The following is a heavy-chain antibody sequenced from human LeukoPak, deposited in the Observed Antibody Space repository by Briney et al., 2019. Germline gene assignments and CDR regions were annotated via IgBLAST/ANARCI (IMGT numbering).Heavy chain of an antibody. J-gene: IGHJ4*02. CDR3: STGGAVTVGFDY. Sequence: GGSLRLSCAVSGFTFSSYSMNWVRQAPGKGLEWVGRIKSKPNGETIDYAAPVKGRFTISRDDSKNTVYLQMNNLETEDTAMFYCSTGGAVTVGFDYWGQGTLVTVSS. CDR1: GFTFSSYS. V-gene: IGHV3-15*07. D-gene: IGHD1-26*01. CDR2: IKSKPNGETI.